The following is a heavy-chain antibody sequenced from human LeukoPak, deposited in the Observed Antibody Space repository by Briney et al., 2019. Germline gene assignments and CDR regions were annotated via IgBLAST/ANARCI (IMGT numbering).Heavy chain of an antibody. CDR3: ARWVPRLSDYYDSSGYLN. CDR1: GGSISSGGYY. CDR2: IYYSGST. Sequence: PSETLSLTCTVSGGSISSGGYYWSWIRQHPGKGLEWIGYIYYSGSTYYNPSLKSRVTISVDTSKNQFSLKLSSVTAADTAVYYCARWVPRLSDYYDSSGYLNWGQGTLVTVSS. J-gene: IGHJ4*02. D-gene: IGHD3-22*01. V-gene: IGHV4-31*03.